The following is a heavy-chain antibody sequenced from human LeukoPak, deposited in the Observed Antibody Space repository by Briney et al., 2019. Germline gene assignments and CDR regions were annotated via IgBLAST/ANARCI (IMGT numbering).Heavy chain of an antibody. CDR3: ARLYSGSRPRWYYYYYMDV. CDR1: GGSISSYY. D-gene: IGHD1-26*01. V-gene: IGHV4-59*12. J-gene: IGHJ6*03. CDR2: IYYSGST. Sequence: SETLSLTCTVSGGSISSYYWSWIRQPPGKGLEWIGYIYYSGSTNYDPSLKSRVTISVDTSKNQFSLTLSSVTAADTAVYYCARLYSGSRPRWYYYYYMDVWGKGTTVTISS.